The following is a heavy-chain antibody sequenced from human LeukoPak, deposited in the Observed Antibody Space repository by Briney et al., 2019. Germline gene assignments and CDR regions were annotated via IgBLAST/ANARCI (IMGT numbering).Heavy chain of an antibody. V-gene: IGHV3-64*01. J-gene: IGHJ6*03. Sequence: TGGSLRLSCAASGFTFTNHAMQWVRQAPGKGLEYVSAISGNGGSTYYANSVKGRFTISRDNSKNTVYLQMDSLRAEGMAVYYCARAGVIRYVAWLINYYMDVWGKGTTVTVSS. CDR3: ARAGVIRYVAWLINYYMDV. CDR2: ISGNGGST. D-gene: IGHD3-9*01. CDR1: GFTFTNHA.